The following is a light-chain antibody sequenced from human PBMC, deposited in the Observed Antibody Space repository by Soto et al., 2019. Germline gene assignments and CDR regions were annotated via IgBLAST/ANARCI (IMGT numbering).Light chain of an antibody. V-gene: IGKV3D-20*01. Sequence: EVVLTQSPATLSLSPGETATLSCGASQPLSTNFLAWYQQRPGLAPRLILYEASVRATGIPDRFSGSGSGPDFTLTIYRLEPADFALYYCQQYGYSPWTFGLGTKVEIK. CDR2: EAS. CDR1: QPLSTNF. CDR3: QQYGYSPWT. J-gene: IGKJ1*01.